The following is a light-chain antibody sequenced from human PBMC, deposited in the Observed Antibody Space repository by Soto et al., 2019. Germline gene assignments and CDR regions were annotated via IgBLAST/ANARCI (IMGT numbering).Light chain of an antibody. CDR1: SSTIGRNT. CDR2: SNN. CDR3: AAWDDSLNGSWV. Sequence: QTVVTQPPSASGTPGQRVTISCSGSSSTIGRNTVNWYQQFPGTAPKLLIYSNNQRPSGVPDRFSGSKSGTSASLAISGLQSEDEADYYCAAWDDSLNGSWVFGGGTKLTVL. J-gene: IGLJ3*02. V-gene: IGLV1-44*01.